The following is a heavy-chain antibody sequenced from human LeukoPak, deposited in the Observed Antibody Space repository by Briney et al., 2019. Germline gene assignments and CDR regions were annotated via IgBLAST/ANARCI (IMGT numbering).Heavy chain of an antibody. CDR2: IDHSGDT. CDR1: GSSISSGYF. J-gene: IGHJ1*01. Sequence: SGTLSLTCAVSGSSISSGYFWGWIRQPPGKGLEWIGEIDHSGDTNYNPSLKSRAIASVDTSKSQFSLKLTSVTAADAAVYYCARGSPFQEWGQGTLVTVSS. CDR3: ARGSPFQE. V-gene: IGHV4-34*01.